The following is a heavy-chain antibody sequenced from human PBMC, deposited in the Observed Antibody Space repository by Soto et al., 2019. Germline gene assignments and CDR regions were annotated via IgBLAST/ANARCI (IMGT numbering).Heavy chain of an antibody. CDR2: ISSSGSYI. CDR1: GFTFSSYS. D-gene: IGHD3-16*01. V-gene: IGHV3-21*01. CDR3: AKEGEIQYDY. J-gene: IGHJ4*02. Sequence: KAGGSLRLSCAASGFTFSSYSMNWVRQAPGKGLEWVSSISSSGSYIYYVDSVKGRFTVSRDNAKNSLYLQMNSLRAEDTAVYYCAKEGEIQYDYWGQGTLVTVS.